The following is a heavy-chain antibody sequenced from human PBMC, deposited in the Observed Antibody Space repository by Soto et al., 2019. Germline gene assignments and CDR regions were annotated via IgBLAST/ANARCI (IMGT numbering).Heavy chain of an antibody. J-gene: IGHJ5*02. CDR2: IYYSGST. CDR1: GGSISSYY. CDR3: ARAVSSSWFDP. V-gene: IGHV4-59*01. Sequence: PSETLSLTCTVSGGSISSYYWSWIRQPPGKVLEWIGYIYYSGSTNYNPSLKSRVTISVDTSKNQFSLKLSSVTAADTAVYYCARAVSSSWFDPWGQGTLVNVSS.